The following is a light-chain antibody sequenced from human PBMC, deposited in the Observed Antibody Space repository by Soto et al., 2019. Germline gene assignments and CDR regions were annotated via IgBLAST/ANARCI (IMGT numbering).Light chain of an antibody. J-gene: IGKJ1*01. CDR3: MQALQTRPWT. V-gene: IGKV2-28*01. CDR2: LGS. CDR1: QSLLHSNGYNY. Sequence: DIVMTQSPLSLPVTPGEPASISCRSSQSLLHSNGYNYLDWYLQKPGQSPQLLIYLGSNRASGVPDRFSGSGSGTDFTLKISRVEAEDVGVYYCMQALQTRPWTFCQGTKVEIK.